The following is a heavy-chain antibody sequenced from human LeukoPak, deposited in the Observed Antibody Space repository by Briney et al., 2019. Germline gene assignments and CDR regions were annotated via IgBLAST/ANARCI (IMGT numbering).Heavy chain of an antibody. V-gene: IGHV4-59*12. CDR3: ARDSGVYGMDV. CDR2: IYYSGST. D-gene: IGHD1-26*01. J-gene: IGHJ6*02. Sequence: SETLSLTCTVSGRSISSYYWSWIRQPPGKGLEWIGYIYYSGSTNYNPSLKSRVTISVDTSKNQFFLKLSSVTAADTAVYYCARDSGVYGMDVWGQGTTVTVSS. CDR1: GRSISSYY.